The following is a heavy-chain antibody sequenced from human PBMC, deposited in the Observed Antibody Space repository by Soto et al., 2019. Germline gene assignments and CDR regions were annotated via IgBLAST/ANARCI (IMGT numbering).Heavy chain of an antibody. Sequence: PGGSLRLSCAASGFTFSSYAMHWVRQAPGKGLEWVAVISYDGSNKYYADSVKGRFTISRDNSKNTLYLQMNSLRAEDTAVYYCASEVNYYYDSSGYAIMDVWGQGTTVT. CDR3: ASEVNYYYDSSGYAIMDV. CDR1: GFTFSSYA. V-gene: IGHV3-30-3*01. CDR2: ISYDGSNK. D-gene: IGHD3-22*01. J-gene: IGHJ6*02.